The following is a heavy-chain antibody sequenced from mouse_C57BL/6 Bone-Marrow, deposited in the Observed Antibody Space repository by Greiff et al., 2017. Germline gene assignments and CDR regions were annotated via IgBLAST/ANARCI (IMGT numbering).Heavy chain of an antibody. J-gene: IGHJ3*01. D-gene: IGHD2-5*01. CDR1: GYAFTNYL. V-gene: IGHV1-54*01. CDR3: ASHSNGFAY. CDR2: INPGSGGT. Sequence: QVQLQHSGAELVRPGTSVKVSCKASGYAFTNYLIEWVKQRPGQGLEWIGVINPGSGGTNYNEKFKGKATLTADKSSSTAYMQLSSLTSEDSAVYFCASHSNGFAYWGQGTLVTVSA.